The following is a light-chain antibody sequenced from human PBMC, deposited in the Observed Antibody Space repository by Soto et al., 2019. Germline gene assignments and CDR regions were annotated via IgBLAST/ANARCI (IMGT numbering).Light chain of an antibody. CDR2: GPS. CDR3: QQYDSSPRT. Sequence: EIVLTHSPGTLSLSPGKRATLSCRASQSISSSYLAWYQQRPGQAPRLLIYGPSSRATGIPDRFSGSGSGTDFTLTINRLEPEDFAVYYCQQYDSSPRTFGQGTKVDIK. V-gene: IGKV3-20*01. CDR1: QSISSSY. J-gene: IGKJ1*01.